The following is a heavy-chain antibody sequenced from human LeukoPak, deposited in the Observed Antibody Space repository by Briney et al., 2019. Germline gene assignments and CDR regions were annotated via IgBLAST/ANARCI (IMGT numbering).Heavy chain of an antibody. V-gene: IGHV4-38-2*02. CDR1: GYSISSDYY. CDR2: VHHSGST. Sequence: SETLSLTCTVSGYSISSDYYWGWIRQPPGKGLEWIGSVHHSGSTYYNPSLKSRVTISVDTSKNQFSLKLSSVTAADTAVYYCARVLLGSAFDYWGQGTLVTVSS. CDR3: ARVLLGSAFDY. J-gene: IGHJ4*02. D-gene: IGHD2-15*01.